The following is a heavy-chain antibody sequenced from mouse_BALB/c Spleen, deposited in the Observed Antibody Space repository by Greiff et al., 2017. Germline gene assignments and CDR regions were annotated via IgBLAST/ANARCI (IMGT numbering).Heavy chain of an antibody. V-gene: IGHV1-9*01. Sequence: QVQLQQSGAELMKPGASVKISCKATGYTFSSYWIEWVKQRPGHGLEWIGEILPGSGSTNYNEKFKGKATFTADTSSNTAYMQLSSLTSEDSAVYYCARDLLWSTGAYWGQGTLVTVSA. CDR3: ARDLLWSTGAY. D-gene: IGHD2-10*01. J-gene: IGHJ3*01. CDR2: ILPGSGST. CDR1: GYTFSSYW.